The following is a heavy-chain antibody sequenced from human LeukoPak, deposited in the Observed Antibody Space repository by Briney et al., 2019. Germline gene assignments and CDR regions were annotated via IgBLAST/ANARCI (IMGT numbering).Heavy chain of an antibody. CDR1: GFTFSEAW. CDR3: TTDIWTYSARDY. V-gene: IGHV3-15*01. D-gene: IGHD3/OR15-3a*01. CDR2: IKNRPDGGTT. J-gene: IGHJ4*02. Sequence: GGSLRRSCAASGFTFSEAWMNWVRQAPGKGLEWVGHIKNRPDGGTTDYAAPVKGRFTISRDDSKNTLYLQMNGLKTEDTAVYYCTTDIWTYSARDYWGQGTLVTVSS.